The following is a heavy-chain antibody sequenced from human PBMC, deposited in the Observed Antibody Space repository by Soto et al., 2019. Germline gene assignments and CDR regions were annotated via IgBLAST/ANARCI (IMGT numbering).Heavy chain of an antibody. Sequence: QVQLVQSGAEVKNPGSSVKVSCKASGGTFSSYPISWVRQGPGQGLEWMGGINPLFTTANYAQKFQGRVTLTADESTSTAFMELSSLRSEDTAVYYCARGYGSSETHGFDIWGQGTMVTVSS. J-gene: IGHJ3*02. CDR2: INPLFTTA. V-gene: IGHV1-69*01. CDR3: ARGYGSSETHGFDI. D-gene: IGHD3-22*01. CDR1: GGTFSSYP.